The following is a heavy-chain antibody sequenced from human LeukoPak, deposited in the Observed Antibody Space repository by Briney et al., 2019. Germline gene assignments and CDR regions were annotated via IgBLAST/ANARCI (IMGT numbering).Heavy chain of an antibody. CDR3: ARVDYGDYENYYYYYMDV. CDR1: GGSISSSSYY. J-gene: IGHJ6*03. CDR2: IYYSGST. D-gene: IGHD4-17*01. V-gene: IGHV4-39*07. Sequence: SETLSLTCTVSGGSISSSSYYWGWLRQPPGTGLEWIGSIYYSGSTYYNPSLKSRVTISVDTSKNQFSLKLSSVTAADTAVYCCARVDYGDYENYYYYYMDVWGKGTTVTISS.